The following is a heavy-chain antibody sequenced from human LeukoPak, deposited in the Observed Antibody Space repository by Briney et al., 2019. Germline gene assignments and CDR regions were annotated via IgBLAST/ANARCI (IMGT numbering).Heavy chain of an antibody. J-gene: IGHJ4*02. D-gene: IGHD3-10*01. CDR2: ISGSGGNT. CDR3: ARIGGSGSYSGHYFDY. V-gene: IGHV3-23*01. CDR1: GFTFSSYA. Sequence: GGSLRLSCAAPGFTFSSYAMSWVRQAPGKGLEWVSGISGSGGNTYYADSVKGRFTISRDNAKNTMYLQMNSLRAEDTAVYYCARIGGSGSYSGHYFDYWGQGTLVTVSS.